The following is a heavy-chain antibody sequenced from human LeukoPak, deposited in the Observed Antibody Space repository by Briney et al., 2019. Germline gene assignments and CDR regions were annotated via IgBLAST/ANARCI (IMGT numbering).Heavy chain of an antibody. V-gene: IGHV3-30-3*01. CDR2: ISYDGSNK. D-gene: IGHD2-2*01. CDR1: GFTYSSYA. Sequence: GGSLRLSCAASGFTYSSYAMHWVRQAPGKGLEWVAVISYDGSNKYYADSVKGRFTISRDNSKNTLYLQMNSLRAEDTAVYYCARDPLGYCSSTSCSRDSYYYGMDVWGQGTTVTVSS. CDR3: ARDPLGYCSSTSCSRDSYYYGMDV. J-gene: IGHJ6*02.